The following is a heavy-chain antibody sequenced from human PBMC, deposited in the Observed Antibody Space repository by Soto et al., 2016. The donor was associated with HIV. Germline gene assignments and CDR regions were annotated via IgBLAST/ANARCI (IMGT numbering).Heavy chain of an antibody. CDR2: IIPMFGTG. CDR1: GGTFSNFA. J-gene: IGHJ5*02. CDR3: ATNSMVRGVPRGWFDP. D-gene: IGHD3-10*01. Sequence: QVQLVQSGAEVKKPGSSVKVSCKASGGTFSNFAISWVRQAPGQGLEWMGGIIPMFGTGNYAQKFQGRVTITADESTSTAYMELSSLRSEDTAVYYCATNSMVRGVPRGWFDPWGQGTLVTVSS. V-gene: IGHV1-69*12.